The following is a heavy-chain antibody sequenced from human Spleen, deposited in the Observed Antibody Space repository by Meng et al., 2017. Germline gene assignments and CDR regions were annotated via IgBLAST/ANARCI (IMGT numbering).Heavy chain of an antibody. CDR2: VSAGGTT. V-gene: IGHV3-23*01. Sequence: GESLKISCAASGFTFDDYGMSWVRQAPGKGLEWVSGVSAGGTTYYADSVKGRFTISRDYSKNTLYLEMNSLRVEDTAVYYCAKDANVGYWGQGTLVTVSS. D-gene: IGHD1-26*01. J-gene: IGHJ4*02. CDR3: AKDANVGY. CDR1: GFTFDDYG.